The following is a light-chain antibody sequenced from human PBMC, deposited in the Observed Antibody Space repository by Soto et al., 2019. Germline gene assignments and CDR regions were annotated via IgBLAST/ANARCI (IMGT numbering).Light chain of an antibody. CDR3: HQYDNLP. CDR2: DAS. Sequence: DIQRTQSPSTLSGSVGDRVTITCQASQDISNYLNWCQEKPGKAPKLLIYDASNLETGVPSRFSGSGSGTDFTFTISSMQPEDIATYYCHQYDNLPFGQWTRLEIK. V-gene: IGKV1-33*01. J-gene: IGKJ5*01. CDR1: QDISNY.